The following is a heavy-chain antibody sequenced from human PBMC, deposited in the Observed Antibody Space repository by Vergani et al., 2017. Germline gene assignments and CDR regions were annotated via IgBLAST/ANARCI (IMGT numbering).Heavy chain of an antibody. CDR1: GYTFTDYF. CDR3: ARVGTSSNRDYFDY. Sequence: QVQLLQSGAEVKKPGASVKVSCKASGYTFTDYFMHWVRQAPGQCLEWMGWINPNSGGTNYAQKFQGRVTMTRDTSISTAYMELSNLRSDDTAVYYCARVGTSSNRDYFDYWGQGTLVTVSS. D-gene: IGHD2-2*01. CDR2: INPNSGGT. V-gene: IGHV1-2*02. J-gene: IGHJ4*02.